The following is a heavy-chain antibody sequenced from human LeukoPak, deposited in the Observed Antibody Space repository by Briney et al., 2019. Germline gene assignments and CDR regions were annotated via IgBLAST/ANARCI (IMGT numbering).Heavy chain of an antibody. CDR3: ARVTWELLTYYGMDV. Sequence: GASVKVSCKASGYTLSSYGISWVLQAPGQGLEWMGWISAYNGNTNYAQKLQGGVTMTTDTSTSTAYMELRSLRSDDTAVYYCARVTWELLTYYGMDVWGQGTTVTVSS. CDR1: GYTLSSYG. J-gene: IGHJ6*02. D-gene: IGHD1-26*01. V-gene: IGHV1-18*01. CDR2: ISAYNGNT.